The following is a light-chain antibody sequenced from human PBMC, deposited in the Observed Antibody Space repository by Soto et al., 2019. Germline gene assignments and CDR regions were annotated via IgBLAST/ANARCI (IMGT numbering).Light chain of an antibody. CDR2: AAS. CDR3: QQSYSTPYT. Sequence: DIQMTQSPSSLSASVGDRVTITCRASQSISSYLNWYQQKPGKAPKLLIYAASSLQTGVPSRFSGSGSRTDFTLTISSLQPDHFAAYSCQQSYSTPYTFGQVNKLETK. V-gene: IGKV1-39*01. CDR1: QSISSY. J-gene: IGKJ2*01.